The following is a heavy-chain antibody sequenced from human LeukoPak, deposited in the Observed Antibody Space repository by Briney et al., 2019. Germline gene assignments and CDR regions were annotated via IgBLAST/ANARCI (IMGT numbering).Heavy chain of an antibody. J-gene: IGHJ4*02. CDR2: IYPGDSDT. Sequence: GGSLKISCKGSVDRFTIYWTGWVRHMPPKGLEWMGFIYPGDSDTRYNPSFQGQVTTSADKSISTAYLQWSSLKASDTAMYYCARREYCSGTSCPIDYWGQGTLVTVSS. CDR1: VDRFTIYW. CDR3: ARREYCSGTSCPIDY. V-gene: IGHV5-51*01. D-gene: IGHD2-2*01.